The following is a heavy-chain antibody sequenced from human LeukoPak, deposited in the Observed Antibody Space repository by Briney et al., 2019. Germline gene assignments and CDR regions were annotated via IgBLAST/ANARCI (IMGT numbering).Heavy chain of an antibody. D-gene: IGHD3-22*01. CDR1: GFTFDDYA. CDR2: ISWNSGSI. J-gene: IGHJ4*02. V-gene: IGHV3-9*01. Sequence: GRSLRLSCAASGFTFDDYAMHWVRQAPGEGLGGGSGISWNSGSIGYADSVKGRFTISRDNAKNSLYLQMNSLRAEDTALYYCAKDIHYDSSGPTYFDYWGQGTLVTVSS. CDR3: AKDIHYDSSGPTYFDY.